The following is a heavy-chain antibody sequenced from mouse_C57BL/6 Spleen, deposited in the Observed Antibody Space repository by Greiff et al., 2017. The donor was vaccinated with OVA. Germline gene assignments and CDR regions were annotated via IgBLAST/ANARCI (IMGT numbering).Heavy chain of an antibody. D-gene: IGHD2-5*01. V-gene: IGHV1-39*01. CDR2: INPNYGTT. J-gene: IGHJ4*01. CDR3: ARRAYYSNYEVYAMDY. Sequence: EVQLVESGPELVKPGASVKISCKASGYSFTDYNMNWVKQSNGKSLEWIGVINPNYGTTSYNQKFKGKATLTVDQSSSTAYMQLNSLTSEDSAVYYCARRAYYSNYEVYAMDYWGQGTSVTVSS. CDR1: GYSFTDYN.